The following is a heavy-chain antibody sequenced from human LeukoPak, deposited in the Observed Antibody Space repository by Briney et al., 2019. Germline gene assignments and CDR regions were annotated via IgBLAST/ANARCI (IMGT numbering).Heavy chain of an antibody. J-gene: IGHJ3*02. Sequence: ASVKVSCKASGGTFSSYTISWVRQAPEHGLGWMGRIIPILGIANYAQKFQGRVTITADKSTSTAYMELSSLRSEDTAVYYCARQKYCSSTSCPLGIWGQGTMVTVSS. V-gene: IGHV1-69*02. D-gene: IGHD2-2*01. CDR1: GGTFSSYT. CDR2: IIPILGIA. CDR3: ARQKYCSSTSCPLGI.